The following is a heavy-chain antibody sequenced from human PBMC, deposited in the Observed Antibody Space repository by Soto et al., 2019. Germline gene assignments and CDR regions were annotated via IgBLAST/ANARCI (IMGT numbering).Heavy chain of an antibody. CDR2: IVVGSGNT. CDR1: GFTFTSSA. CDR3: AAEVYGSDYYYYGMDV. V-gene: IGHV1-58*02. D-gene: IGHD4-17*01. Sequence: GASVKVSCKASGFTFTSSAMQWVRQARGQRLEWIGWIVVGSGNTNYAQKFQERVTITRDMSTSTAYMELSSLRSEDTAVYYCAAEVYGSDYYYYGMDVWGQGTTVTVSS. J-gene: IGHJ6*02.